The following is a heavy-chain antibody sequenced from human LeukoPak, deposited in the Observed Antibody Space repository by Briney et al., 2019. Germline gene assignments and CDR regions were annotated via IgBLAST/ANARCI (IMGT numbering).Heavy chain of an antibody. Sequence: GGSLRLSCAASGFSFSNYDMHWVCQAPGKGLEWVAVIWYDGSNKYYADSVKGRFTISRDNSKNTLYLQMNSLRVEDTAVYYCARVGYYASGPFSYFDYWGQGTLVTVSS. D-gene: IGHD3-10*01. CDR1: GFSFSNYD. CDR2: IWYDGSNK. V-gene: IGHV3-33*01. J-gene: IGHJ4*02. CDR3: ARVGYYASGPFSYFDY.